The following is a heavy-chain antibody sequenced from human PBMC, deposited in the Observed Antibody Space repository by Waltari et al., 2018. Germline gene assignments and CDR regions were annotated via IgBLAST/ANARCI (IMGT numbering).Heavy chain of an antibody. Sequence: QVQLQESGPGLVKPSQTLSLTCTVSGGSISSGSYSWSWIRQPAGKGLEWIGRIYTSGSTNYNPSLKSRVTISVDTSKNQFSLKLSSVTAADTAVYYCARLGYCSGGSCYSADYWGQGTLVTVSS. CDR2: IYTSGST. J-gene: IGHJ4*02. CDR1: GGSISSGSYS. D-gene: IGHD2-15*01. V-gene: IGHV4-61*02. CDR3: ARLGYCSGGSCYSADY.